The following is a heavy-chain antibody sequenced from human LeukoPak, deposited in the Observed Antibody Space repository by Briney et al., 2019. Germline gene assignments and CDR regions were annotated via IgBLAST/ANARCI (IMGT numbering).Heavy chain of an antibody. J-gene: IGHJ4*02. D-gene: IGHD3/OR15-3a*01. V-gene: IGHV3-74*01. CDR3: GRAYLDYAGRDY. CDR1: GFTFSDYW. CDR2: VNGDGTST. Sequence: GGSLRLSCAASGFTFSDYWMHWVRQAPGKGLLWVARVNGDGTSTTYADSVKGRFTISRDNAKNTLYLQMNSLRAEDTAVYYCGRAYLDYAGRDYWGQGTLVTVSS.